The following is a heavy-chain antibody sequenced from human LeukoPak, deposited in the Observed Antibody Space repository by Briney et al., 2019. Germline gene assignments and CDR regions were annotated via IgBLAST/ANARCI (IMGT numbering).Heavy chain of an antibody. Sequence: ASVKVSCKASGYTFTSYAMHWVRQAPGQRLEWMGWINAGNGNTKYSQKLQGRVTMTTDTSTSTAYMELRSLRSDDTAVYYCARDREYDFWSGYYRLPFDYWGQGTLVTVSS. CDR2: INAGNGNT. J-gene: IGHJ4*02. CDR1: GYTFTSYA. V-gene: IGHV1-3*01. CDR3: ARDREYDFWSGYYRLPFDY. D-gene: IGHD3-3*01.